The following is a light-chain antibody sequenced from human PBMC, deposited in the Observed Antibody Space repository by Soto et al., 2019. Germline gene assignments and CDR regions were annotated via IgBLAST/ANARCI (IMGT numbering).Light chain of an antibody. CDR2: EVS. CDR1: SSDISGHNY. J-gene: IGLJ3*02. V-gene: IGLV2-8*01. CDR3: RSYTAANNGV. Sequence: QSALTQPPSASGSPGQSVTISCTGASSDISGHNYVSWYQQHPGKAPKLMIYEVSKRPSWVPDRFSASKSGNTASLTVSGLQAGDGGDYYARSYTAANNGVFGGGTNLPVL.